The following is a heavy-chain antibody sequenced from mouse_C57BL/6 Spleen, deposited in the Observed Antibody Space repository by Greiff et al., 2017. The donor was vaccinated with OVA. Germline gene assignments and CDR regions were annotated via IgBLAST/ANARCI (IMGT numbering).Heavy chain of an antibody. D-gene: IGHD2-4*01. V-gene: IGHV1-64*01. J-gene: IGHJ1*03. CDR1: GYTFTSYW. CDR3: ARARYDYDYWYFDV. Sequence: QVQLKQPGAELVKPGASVKLSCKASGYTFTSYWMHWVKQRPGQGLEWIGMIHPNSGSTNYNEKFKSKATLTVDKSSSTAYMQLSSLTSEDSAVYYCARARYDYDYWYFDVWGTGTTVTVSS. CDR2: IHPNSGST.